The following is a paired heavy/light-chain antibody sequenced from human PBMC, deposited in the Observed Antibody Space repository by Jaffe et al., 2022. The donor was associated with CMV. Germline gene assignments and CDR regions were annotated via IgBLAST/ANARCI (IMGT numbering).Light chain of an antibody. CDR3: SSYASGDTWV. CDR1: SSDVGGYDY. V-gene: IGLV2-14*03. CDR2: DVS. J-gene: IGLJ3*02. Sequence: QSALTQPASVSGSPGQSISIPCTGTSSDVGGYDYVSWYQQRPGEAPKLMIYDVSSRPSGVSDRFSGSKYANTASLTISGLQAEDEAHYYCSSYASGDTWVFGGGTKVTVL.
Heavy chain of an antibody. Sequence: QVQLVQSWPEVKEPGASVTISCRASGYTFARHNMHWVRQAPGRGFEWMGIINPRGVIPTYAQKFQGRVTLSRDISTNTFYMELSSLRSDDTAVYYCARDSTSWYVDVWGRGTLVTVSS. J-gene: IGHJ2*01. CDR1: GYTFARHN. D-gene: IGHD2-2*01. CDR2: INPRGVIP. V-gene: IGHV1-46*01. CDR3: ARDSTSWYVDV.